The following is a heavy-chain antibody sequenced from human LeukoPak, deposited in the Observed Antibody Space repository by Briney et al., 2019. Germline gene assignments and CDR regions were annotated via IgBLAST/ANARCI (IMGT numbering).Heavy chain of an antibody. V-gene: IGHV4-4*02. D-gene: IGHD6-19*01. Sequence: SETLSLTCAVSGGSFSSDNWWSWVRRPPGKGLEWIGEVFHSGSTNYNPSLKSRVTISVDKSKSQFSLKLSSVTAADTAVYYCCHFPKYSSGWSDEDYWGQGTLVAVSS. CDR3: CHFPKYSSGWSDEDY. CDR2: VFHSGST. J-gene: IGHJ4*02. CDR1: GGSFSSDNW.